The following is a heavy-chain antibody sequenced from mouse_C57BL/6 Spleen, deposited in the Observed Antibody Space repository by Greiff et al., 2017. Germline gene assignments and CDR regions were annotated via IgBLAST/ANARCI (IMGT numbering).Heavy chain of an antibody. CDR3: ASYDGYAAMDY. Sequence: QVQLKQSGAELVRPGASVKLSCKASGYTFTDYYINWVKQRPGQGLEWIARIYPGSGNTYYNEKFKGKATLTAEKSSSTAYMQLSSLTSEDSAVYFCASYDGYAAMDYWGQRTSVTVSS. CDR2: IYPGSGNT. D-gene: IGHD2-3*01. CDR1: GYTFTDYY. V-gene: IGHV1-76*01. J-gene: IGHJ4*01.